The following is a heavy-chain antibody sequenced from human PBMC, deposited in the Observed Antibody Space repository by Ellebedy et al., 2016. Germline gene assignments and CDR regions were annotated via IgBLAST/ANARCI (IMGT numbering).Heavy chain of an antibody. D-gene: IGHD4-17*01. CDR2: IKQDGSEK. V-gene: IGHV3-7*02. Sequence: GGSLRLSCAASGFTFSSYAMSWVRQAPGKGLEWVANIKQDGSEKYYVDSVKGRFTNSRDNAKNSLYLQMNSLRAEDTAVYYCSRHTDYALDYWGQGALVTVSS. J-gene: IGHJ4*02. CDR3: SRHTDYALDY. CDR1: GFTFSSYA.